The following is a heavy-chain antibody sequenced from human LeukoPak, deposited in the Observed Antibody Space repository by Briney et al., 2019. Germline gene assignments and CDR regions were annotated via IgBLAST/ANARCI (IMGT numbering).Heavy chain of an antibody. CDR1: GYSFTSYW. CDR3: ARRTYGSGSYYNFDY. V-gene: IGHV5-51*01. D-gene: IGHD3-10*01. J-gene: IGHJ4*02. Sequence: GESLKISCKGSGYSFTSYWIGWVRQMPGKGLEWMGIIYPADSDTRYSPSFQGQVTISADKSISTAYLQWSSLKASDTAMYYCARRTYGSGSYYNFDYWGQGTLVTVSS. CDR2: IYPADSDT.